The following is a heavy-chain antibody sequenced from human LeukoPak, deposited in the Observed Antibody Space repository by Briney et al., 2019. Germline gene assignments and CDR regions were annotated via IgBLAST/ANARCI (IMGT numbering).Heavy chain of an antibody. J-gene: IGHJ5*02. CDR3: ARHGDYDFWSGYYYDKDNWFDP. CDR2: ISAYNGNT. D-gene: IGHD3-3*01. CDR1: GYTFTSYG. Sequence: GASVKVSCKASGYTFTSYGISWVRQAPGQGLEWMGWISAYNGNTNYAQKLQGRVTMTTDTSTSTAYMELRSLRSDDTAVYYCARHGDYDFWSGYYYDKDNWFDPWGQGTLVTVSS. V-gene: IGHV1-18*01.